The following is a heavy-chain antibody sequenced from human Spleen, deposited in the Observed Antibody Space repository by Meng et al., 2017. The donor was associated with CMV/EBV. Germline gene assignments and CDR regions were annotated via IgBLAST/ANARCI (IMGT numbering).Heavy chain of an antibody. Sequence: GESLKISCAGSGFHFGTYWMTWVRQAPGKALEWVANINQDASQKNYVDSVEGRFTISRDNAKNSMYLQMNSLRAEDTAVYYCARPLDERLPYYSFYYGMDVWGQGTTVTVSS. J-gene: IGHJ6*02. CDR1: GFHFGTYW. D-gene: IGHD1-1*01. V-gene: IGHV3-7*01. CDR3: ARPLDERLPYYSFYYGMDV. CDR2: INQDASQK.